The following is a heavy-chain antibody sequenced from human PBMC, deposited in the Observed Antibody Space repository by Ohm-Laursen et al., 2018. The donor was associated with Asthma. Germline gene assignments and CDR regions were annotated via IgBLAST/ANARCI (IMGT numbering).Heavy chain of an antibody. Sequence: SLRLSCAASGFTFSRSDMHWVRQAPGKGLSWVAATSSDGSYKNYAESVKGRFTISRDNSKNTLYLQMSSLRAEDTAVYYCVKTQGGSSWPLNYFDFWGQGTLVTVSS. J-gene: IGHJ4*02. V-gene: IGHV3-30*18. D-gene: IGHD6-13*01. CDR3: VKTQGGSSWPLNYFDF. CDR2: TSSDGSYK. CDR1: GFTFSRSD.